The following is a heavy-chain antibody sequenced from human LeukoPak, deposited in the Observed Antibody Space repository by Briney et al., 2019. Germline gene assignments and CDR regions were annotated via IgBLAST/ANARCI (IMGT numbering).Heavy chain of an antibody. D-gene: IGHD3-22*01. CDR2: IYPGDSAT. CDR1: GYSFTNYW. CDR3: ARLSRYDNSGYYYAY. J-gene: IGHJ4*02. Sequence: GESLKISCKGSGYSFTNYWIGWVRQMPGKGLEWMGIIYPGDSATRYSPSFQGQVTISADKSISTAYLQWSSLKASDTAMYYCARLSRYDNSGYYYAYWGQGIQVTVSS. V-gene: IGHV5-51*01.